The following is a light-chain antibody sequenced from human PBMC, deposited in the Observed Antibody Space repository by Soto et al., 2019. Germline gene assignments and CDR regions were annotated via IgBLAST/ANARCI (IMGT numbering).Light chain of an antibody. CDR2: ETS. CDR1: QSISNW. Sequence: DIQMTQSPSTLSASVGDRVTITCRASQSISNWLAWYQQKPGKAPKLLIYETSALEGGVPSRFSGSGSGTEFTLTISSLQPDDFATYYCQQSSFYWPFGQGTTVEIK. V-gene: IGKV1-5*03. J-gene: IGKJ1*01. CDR3: QQSSFYWP.